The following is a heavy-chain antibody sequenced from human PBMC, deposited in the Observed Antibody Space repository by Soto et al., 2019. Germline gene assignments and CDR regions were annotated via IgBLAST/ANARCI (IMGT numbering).Heavy chain of an antibody. CDR2: IIPIFDSP. D-gene: IGHD2-2*01. Sequence: SVKVSCKASGGAFSSYAFNWVRQAPGQGLEWMGGIIPIFDSPNYAQKFQGRVTITADESTSTAFMDLSSLRSEDTAVYYCARQYCSTSSCSYYFDYWGQGTLVTVSS. CDR1: GGAFSSYA. CDR3: ARQYCSTSSCSYYFDY. V-gene: IGHV1-69*13. J-gene: IGHJ4*02.